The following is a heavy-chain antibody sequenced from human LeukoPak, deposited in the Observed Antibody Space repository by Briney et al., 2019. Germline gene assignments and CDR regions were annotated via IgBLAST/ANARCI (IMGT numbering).Heavy chain of an antibody. CDR1: GGSISSSNW. J-gene: IGHJ5*02. D-gene: IGHD4-17*01. CDR2: IYHSGST. Sequence: SETLSLSCAVSGGSISSSNWWSWVRQPPGKGLEWIGEIYHSGSTNYNPSLKSRVTISVDKSKNQFSLKLSSVTAADTAVYYCARGGAVTRALSLLVWFDPWGQGTLVTVSS. V-gene: IGHV4-4*02. CDR3: ARGGAVTRALSLLVWFDP.